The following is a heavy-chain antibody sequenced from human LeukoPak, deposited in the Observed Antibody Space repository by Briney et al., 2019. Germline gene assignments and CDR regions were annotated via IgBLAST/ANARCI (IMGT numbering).Heavy chain of an antibody. CDR3: AKDLWFGEYPYFDY. CDR1: GFTFSSYG. Sequence: GGSLRLSCAASGFTFSSYGMSWVRQAPGKGLEWVSAISGSGGSTYYADSVKGRFTISRDNSKNTLYLQMNSLRAEDTAVYYCAKDLWFGEYPYFDYWGQGTLVTVSS. V-gene: IGHV3-23*01. J-gene: IGHJ4*02. CDR2: ISGSGGST. D-gene: IGHD3-10*01.